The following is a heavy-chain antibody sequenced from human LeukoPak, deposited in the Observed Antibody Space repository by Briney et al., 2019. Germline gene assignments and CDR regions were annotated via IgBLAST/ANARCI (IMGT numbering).Heavy chain of an antibody. CDR1: GGSFSGYY. Sequence: SETLSLTCAVYGGSFSGYYWSWIRQPPGKGLEWIGEINHSGSTNYNPSLKSRVTISVDTSKNQFSLKLSSVTAADTAVCYCAREGSSSPHYYYYGMDVWGQGTTVTVSS. CDR2: INHSGST. J-gene: IGHJ6*02. D-gene: IGHD6-6*01. CDR3: AREGSSSPHYYYYGMDV. V-gene: IGHV4-34*01.